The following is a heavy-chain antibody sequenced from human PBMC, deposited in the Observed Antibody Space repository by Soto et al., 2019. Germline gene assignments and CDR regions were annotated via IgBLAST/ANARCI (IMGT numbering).Heavy chain of an antibody. CDR2: INGDGSGT. D-gene: IGHD3-10*01. J-gene: IGHJ4*02. CDR1: GFTFSGSW. CDR3: ARRIFGSGTANDY. Sequence: EVQLVESGGGLVQPGGSLRLSCAASGFTFSGSWMHWVRQAQGKGLVWVSRINGDGSGTSYADFVKGRFTISRDDAKNTLFLQMNGLRAEDTAVYYRARRIFGSGTANDYWGQGTLVTVS. V-gene: IGHV3-74*01.